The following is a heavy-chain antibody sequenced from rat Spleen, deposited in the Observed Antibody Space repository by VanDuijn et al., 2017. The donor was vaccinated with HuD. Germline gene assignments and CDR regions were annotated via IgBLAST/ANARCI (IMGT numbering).Heavy chain of an antibody. CDR3: ARGETTGDY. CDR1: GFTFSDYN. CDR2: ISPSGATT. D-gene: IGHD1-10*01. V-gene: IGHV5-25*01. Sequence: EVQLVESGGGLVQPGRSLKLSCAASGFTFSDYNMAWVRQAPKKGLEWVTSISPSGATTNYRDSVKGRFTISRDNARGTLYLQMDSLRSEDTATYYCARGETTGDYWGQGVMVTVSS. J-gene: IGHJ2*01.